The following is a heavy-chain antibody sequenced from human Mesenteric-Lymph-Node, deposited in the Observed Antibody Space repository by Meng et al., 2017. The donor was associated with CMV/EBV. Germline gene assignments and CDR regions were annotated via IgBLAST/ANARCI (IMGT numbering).Heavy chain of an antibody. CDR1: GFTFSSYG. J-gene: IGHJ4*02. Sequence: GESLKISCAASGFTFSSYGMHWVRQAPGKGLEWVAFIRYDGSNKYYADSVKGRFTISRDNSKNTLYLQMNSLRAEDTAVYYCAKAWDYSYYFDYWGQGTLVTVSS. V-gene: IGHV3-30*02. D-gene: IGHD2-15*01. CDR2: IRYDGSNK. CDR3: AKAWDYSYYFDY.